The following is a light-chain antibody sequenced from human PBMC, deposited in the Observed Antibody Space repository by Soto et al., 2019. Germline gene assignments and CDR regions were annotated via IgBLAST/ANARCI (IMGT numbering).Light chain of an antibody. J-gene: IGLJ1*01. V-gene: IGLV2-11*01. CDR1: SSDVGGYNY. Sequence: QSVLTQPRSVSGSPGQSVTISCTGTSSDVGGYNYVSWYQQHPGKVPKVMIYDVSKRPSGVPDRFSGSKSGNTASLTIFGLQAEDEAAYYCCSHAGNNPYVFGTGTKLTVL. CDR2: DVS. CDR3: CSHAGNNPYV.